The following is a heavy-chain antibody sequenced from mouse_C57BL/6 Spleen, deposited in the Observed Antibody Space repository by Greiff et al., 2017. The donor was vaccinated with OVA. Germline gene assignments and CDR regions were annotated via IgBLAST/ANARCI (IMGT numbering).Heavy chain of an antibody. V-gene: IGHV1-26*01. Sequence: EVQLQQSGPELVKPGASVKISCKASGYTFTDYYMNWVKQSHGKSLEWIGDINPNNGGTSYNQKFKGKATLTVDKSSSTAYMELRSLTSEDSAVYYCAREGVRYTYFDYWGQGTTLTVSS. CDR3: AREGVRYTYFDY. J-gene: IGHJ2*01. CDR2: INPNNGGT. CDR1: GYTFTDYY. D-gene: IGHD2-13*01.